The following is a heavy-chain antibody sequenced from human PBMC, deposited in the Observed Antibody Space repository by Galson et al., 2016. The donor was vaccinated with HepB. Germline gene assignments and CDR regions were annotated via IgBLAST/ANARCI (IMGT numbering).Heavy chain of an antibody. D-gene: IGHD1-26*01. CDR3: AKDDTGSCDS. CDR1: GLTFSRYG. CDR2: VSNDGTRK. V-gene: IGHV3-30*18. J-gene: IGHJ5*01. Sequence: SLRLPCAASGLTFSRYGMNWVRQAPAKGLGGLAVVSNDGTRKYYADSVKGRLTISRDNSKNTVYVQMNGLKTEDTALYYCAKDDTGSCDSWGQGTVVTVSS.